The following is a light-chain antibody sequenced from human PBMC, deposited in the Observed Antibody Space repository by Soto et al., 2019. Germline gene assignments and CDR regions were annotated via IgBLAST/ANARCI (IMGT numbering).Light chain of an antibody. CDR3: QQYGNSPT. V-gene: IGKV3-20*01. CDR2: GAS. Sequence: ENVLTQSPGTLSLSPGERATLSCRASQSVSSSYLAWYQQKPGQPPRLLIYGASSRATGIPDRFSGSGSGTDFTLTISRLEPEDFAVYYCQQYGNSPTFGQGTKVEIK. J-gene: IGKJ1*01. CDR1: QSVSSSY.